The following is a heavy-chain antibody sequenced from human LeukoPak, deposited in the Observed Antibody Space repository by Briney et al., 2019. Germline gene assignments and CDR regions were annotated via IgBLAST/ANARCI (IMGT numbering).Heavy chain of an antibody. CDR2: INSDGSST. CDR3: ARGRLGRAAAFDY. V-gene: IGHV3-74*01. D-gene: IGHD6-13*01. J-gene: IGHJ4*02. Sequence: GGSLRLSCAASGFTFSSYWVHWVRQAPGKGLVWVSPINSDGSSTSYADSVKGRFTISRDNAKNSLYLQMNSLRAEDTAVYYCARGRLGRAAAFDYWGQGTLVTVSS. CDR1: GFTFSSYW.